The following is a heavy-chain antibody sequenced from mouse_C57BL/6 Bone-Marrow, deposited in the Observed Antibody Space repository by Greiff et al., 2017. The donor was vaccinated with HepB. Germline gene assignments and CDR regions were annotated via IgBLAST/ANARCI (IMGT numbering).Heavy chain of an antibody. D-gene: IGHD2-1*01. CDR3: TRGTGGNYVAMDY. CDR1: GYTFTDYE. J-gene: IGHJ4*01. CDR2: IDPETGGT. V-gene: IGHV1-15*01. Sequence: VKLQQSGAELVRPGASVTLSCKASGYTFTDYEMHWVKQTPVHGLEWIGAIDPETGGTAYNQKFKGKAILTADKSSSTAYMELRSLTSEDSAVYYCTRGTGGNYVAMDYWGQGTSVTVSS.